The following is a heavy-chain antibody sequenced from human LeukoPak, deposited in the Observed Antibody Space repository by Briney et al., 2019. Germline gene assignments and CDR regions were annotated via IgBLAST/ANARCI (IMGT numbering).Heavy chain of an antibody. V-gene: IGHV3-9*01. CDR3: ATGYSSGWPPYY. CDR1: GFTFDDYA. J-gene: IGHJ4*02. Sequence: GGSLRLSCAASGFTFDDYAMHWVRQAPGKGLEWVSGISWDSGSIGYADSVKGRFTISRDNAKNSLYLQMNSLRAEDTALYYCATGYSSGWPPYYWGQGTLVTVSS. D-gene: IGHD6-19*01. CDR2: ISWDSGSI.